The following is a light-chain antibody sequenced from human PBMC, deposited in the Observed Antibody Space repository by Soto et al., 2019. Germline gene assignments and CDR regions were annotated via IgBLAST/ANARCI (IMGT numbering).Light chain of an antibody. CDR1: QSVNSN. CDR2: AAS. CDR3: LQYNYCHT. J-gene: IGKJ2*01. V-gene: IGKV3-15*01. Sequence: EIVMTQSPATLSVSPGERVTLSCRASQSVNSNLVWYQQKPGQAPRLLVYAASTRATGIPARFSGSGSGTEFTLTISSLQSEYFAVYYCLQYNYCHTFGQGTKLEIK.